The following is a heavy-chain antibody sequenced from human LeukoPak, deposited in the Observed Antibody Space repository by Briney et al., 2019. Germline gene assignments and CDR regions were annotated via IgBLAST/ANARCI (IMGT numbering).Heavy chain of an antibody. J-gene: IGHJ4*02. D-gene: IGHD7-27*01. CDR3: AQTNRGSAPYYFDY. Sequence: PSETLSLTCTVSGGSISSSSYYWGWIRQPPWKGLEWIGSIYYSGGTYYNPSLKSRVTISVDTSKNQFSLKLSSVTAADTAVYYCAQTNRGSAPYYFDYWGQGTLVTVSS. V-gene: IGHV4-39*01. CDR1: GGSISSSSYY. CDR2: IYYSGGT.